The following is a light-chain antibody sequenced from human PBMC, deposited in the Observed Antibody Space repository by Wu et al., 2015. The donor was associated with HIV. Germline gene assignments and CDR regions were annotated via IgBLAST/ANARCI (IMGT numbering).Light chain of an antibody. CDR3: QQRSSWPLT. J-gene: IGKJ4*01. CDR1: QNVYNY. V-gene: IGKV3-11*01. CDR2: DAS. Sequence: EIVLTQSPATLSLSPGERASLSCRASQNVYNYLTWYQQKPGQAPRLLIYDASNRATGIPARFSGSGSGTDFTLTISSLEPEDFAVYYCQQRSSWPLTFGGGTKVEIK.